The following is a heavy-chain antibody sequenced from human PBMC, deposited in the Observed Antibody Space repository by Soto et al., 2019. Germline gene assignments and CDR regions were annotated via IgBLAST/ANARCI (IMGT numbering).Heavy chain of an antibody. D-gene: IGHD6-25*01. V-gene: IGHV4-34*01. CDR2: LNHCGST. CDR3: ARADIAAGGMDV. J-gene: IGHJ6*02. Sequence: QVQLQQWGAGLLKPSETLSLTCAVYGGSFSGYYWSWIRQPPGKGLEWIGELNHCGSTNYNPSLKSRVTISVDTSKNQFSLKLSSVTAADTAVYYCARADIAAGGMDVWGQGTTVTVSS. CDR1: GGSFSGYY.